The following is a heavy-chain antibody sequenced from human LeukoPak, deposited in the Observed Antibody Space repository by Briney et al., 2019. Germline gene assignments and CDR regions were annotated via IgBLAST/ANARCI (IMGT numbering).Heavy chain of an antibody. CDR3: VSFYETY. V-gene: IGHV3-23*01. D-gene: IGHD2-2*01. Sequence: GGSLRLSCAASGFTFTSYSMNWVRQAPGKGLEWVSTISSGGGSTYYADSVKGRFTISKDNAKNTVYLQMNNLRAEDTAVYYCVSFYETYWGRGTLVTVSS. J-gene: IGHJ4*02. CDR2: ISSGGGST. CDR1: GFTFTSYS.